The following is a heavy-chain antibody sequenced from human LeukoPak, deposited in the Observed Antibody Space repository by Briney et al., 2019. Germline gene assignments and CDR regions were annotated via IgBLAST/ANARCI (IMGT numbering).Heavy chain of an antibody. CDR1: GYTFTSYG. Sequence: GASVKVSCKASGYTFTSYGISWVRQAPGQGLEWMGWISAYNGNTNYAQKLQGRVTMTTDTSTSTAYMELRSLRSDDTAVYYCARIRVLLWFGESPSPADYWGQGTLVTVSS. J-gene: IGHJ4*02. V-gene: IGHV1-18*01. CDR2: ISAYNGNT. CDR3: ARIRVLLWFGESPSPADY. D-gene: IGHD3-10*01.